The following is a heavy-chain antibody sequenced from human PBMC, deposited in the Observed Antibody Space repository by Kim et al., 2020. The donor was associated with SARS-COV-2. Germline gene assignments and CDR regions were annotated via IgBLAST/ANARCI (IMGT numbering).Heavy chain of an antibody. V-gene: IGHV4-31*03. CDR1: GGSISSGGYY. CDR2: IYYSGST. D-gene: IGHD3-3*01. Sequence: SETLSLTCTVSGGSISSGGYYWSWIRQHPGKGLEWIGYIYYSGSTYYNPSLESRVTISVDTSKNQFSLKLSSVTAAETAVYYCAGAGVHITIFGVVIISCFDPWGQGTLVTVSS. J-gene: IGHJ5*02. CDR3: AGAGVHITIFGVVIISCFDP.